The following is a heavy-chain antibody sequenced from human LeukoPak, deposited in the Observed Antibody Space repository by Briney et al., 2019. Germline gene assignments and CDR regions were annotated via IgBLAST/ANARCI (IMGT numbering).Heavy chain of an antibody. J-gene: IGHJ5*02. CDR2: ISWNSGSI. D-gene: IGHD6-13*01. Sequence: GGSLRLSCAASGFTFDDYAMHWVRQAPGKGLEWVSGISWNSGSIGYADSVKGRFTISRDNAKNSLYLQMNSLRAEDTALYYCAKGGYSSSWEYDWFDPWGQGTLVTVSP. V-gene: IGHV3-9*01. CDR3: AKGGYSSSWEYDWFDP. CDR1: GFTFDDYA.